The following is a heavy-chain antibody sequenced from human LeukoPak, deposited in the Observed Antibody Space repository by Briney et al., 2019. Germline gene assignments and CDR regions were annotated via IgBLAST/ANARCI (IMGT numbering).Heavy chain of an antibody. Sequence: PSETLSLTCTVSGGSLSSSSYYWGWIRQPPGKGLEWIGSIYYSGSTYYNPSLKSRVTISVDTSKNQFSLKLSPVTAADTAVYYCARDGRFPPEVLPRYFDYWGEGTLVTVSS. D-gene: IGHD1-26*01. J-gene: IGHJ4*02. V-gene: IGHV4-39*07. CDR1: GGSLSSSSYY. CDR3: ARDGRFPPEVLPRYFDY. CDR2: IYYSGST.